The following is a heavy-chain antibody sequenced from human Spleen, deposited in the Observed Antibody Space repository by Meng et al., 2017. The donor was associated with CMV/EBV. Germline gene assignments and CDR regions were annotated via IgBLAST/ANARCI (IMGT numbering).Heavy chain of an antibody. CDR3: RITDDAFDI. Sequence: ASVKVSCKASGYTFSSYDINWVRQATGQGLEWMGIINPSGGSTSYAQKFQGRVTMTRDTSTSTVYMELSSLRSEDTAVYYCRITDDAFDIWGQGTMVTVSS. D-gene: IGHD1-20*01. CDR1: GYTFSSYD. V-gene: IGHV1-46*01. CDR2: INPSGGST. J-gene: IGHJ3*02.